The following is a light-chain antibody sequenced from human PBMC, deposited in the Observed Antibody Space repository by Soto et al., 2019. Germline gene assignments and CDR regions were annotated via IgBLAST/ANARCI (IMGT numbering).Light chain of an antibody. Sequence: QPVLTQSPSASASLGASVKLTGTLSSGHSNYAIAWHQQQTENGPRYLMKLNRDGSHSKGDGIPNRLSGSSSGAERYLTRSSRQSEDEADYYCQTWGTGIVIFGGGTQLTGL. J-gene: IGLJ2*01. CDR1: SGHSNYA. CDR3: QTWGTGIVI. V-gene: IGLV4-69*01. CDR2: LNRDGSH.